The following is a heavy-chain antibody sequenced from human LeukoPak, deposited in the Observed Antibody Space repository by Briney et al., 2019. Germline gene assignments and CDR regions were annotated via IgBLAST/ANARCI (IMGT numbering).Heavy chain of an antibody. Sequence: GGSLRLSCAASGFMFSSNWMSWVRLAPGKGLEWVASINHNGNVNYYVDSMKGRFTISRDNAKNSLYLQMSNLRAEDTAVYFCARGGGLDVWGQGATVTVSS. V-gene: IGHV3-7*03. CDR3: ARGGGLDV. CDR1: GFMFSSNW. CDR2: INHNGNVN. D-gene: IGHD3-16*01. J-gene: IGHJ6*02.